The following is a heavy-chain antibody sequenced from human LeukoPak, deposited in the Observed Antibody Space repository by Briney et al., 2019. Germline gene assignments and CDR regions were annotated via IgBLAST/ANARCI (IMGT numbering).Heavy chain of an antibody. CDR2: IYSNGNT. V-gene: IGHV4-39*01. D-gene: IGHD3-3*01. CDR1: GGSITSTTYY. J-gene: IGHJ4*02. Sequence: SETLSLTCAVSGGSITSTTYYWGWIRQPPGKGLEWIGRIYSNGNTYYNPSLESRVTISVDTSKNQFSLKLSSVTAADSAVYYCARRHHDFWRPFDSWGQGTLVTVSS. CDR3: ARRHHDFWRPFDS.